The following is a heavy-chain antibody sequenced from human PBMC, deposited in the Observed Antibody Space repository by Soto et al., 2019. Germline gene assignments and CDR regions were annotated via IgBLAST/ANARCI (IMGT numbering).Heavy chain of an antibody. J-gene: IGHJ4*02. D-gene: IGHD2-8*01. V-gene: IGHV4-31*03. CDR2: IYYSGTT. CDR1: GGSVSSGGYY. CDR3: ARRALPQCINGVCYKDGFWDY. Sequence: SETLSLTCTVSGGSVSSGGYYWSWIRQHPGTGLEWIGYIYYSGTTYFNPSLKSRASISLDTSKNEFSLKLTSVTAADTAVYYCARRALPQCINGVCYKDGFWDYWGQGALVTAPQ.